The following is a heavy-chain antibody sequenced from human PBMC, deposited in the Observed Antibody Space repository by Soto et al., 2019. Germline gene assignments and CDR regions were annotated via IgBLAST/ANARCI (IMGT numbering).Heavy chain of an antibody. CDR1: GFTFSIYS. CDR2: ISSRSSYI. V-gene: IGHV3-21*01. J-gene: IGHJ6*02. CDR3: ARGDVGDYYGMDV. D-gene: IGHD3-16*01. Sequence: EVQLVESGGGLVKPGGSLRLSCAASGFTFSIYSMNWVRQAPGKGLEWVSSISSRSSYIYYADSVKGRFTISRDNAKNSLYMQMNSLRAEDTAVYYCARGDVGDYYGMDVWGQGTTVTVYS.